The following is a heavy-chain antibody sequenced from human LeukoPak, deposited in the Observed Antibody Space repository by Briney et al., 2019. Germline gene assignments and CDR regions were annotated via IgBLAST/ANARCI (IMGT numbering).Heavy chain of an antibody. D-gene: IGHD1-1*01. J-gene: IGHJ4*02. V-gene: IGHV3-53*01. Sequence: GGPLRLSCAASGFTVSSNHMSWVRQAPGKGLEWVSVIYCGGSTNYAASVKGRITISKDILKNTLDLKMNSLRAEDTAVYYCARGPAGYNWGQGTLVTVSS. CDR3: ARGPAGYN. CDR2: IYCGGST. CDR1: GFTVSSNH.